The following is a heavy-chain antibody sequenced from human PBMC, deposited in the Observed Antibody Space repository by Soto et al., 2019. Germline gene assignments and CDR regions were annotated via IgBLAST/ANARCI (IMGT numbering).Heavy chain of an antibody. CDR2: IYNSGNT. V-gene: IGHV4-4*01. CDR3: ARRGTTAARNGMDV. Sequence: LSLTCVVSGDSITSNYWWTWVRQPPGKGLEWIGEIYNSGNTHYKPSLSSRLTISIDESKNQMSLSLSSVTAADTATYFCARRGTTAARNGMDVWGQGTAVTVSS. J-gene: IGHJ6*02. D-gene: IGHD4-17*01. CDR1: GDSITSNYW.